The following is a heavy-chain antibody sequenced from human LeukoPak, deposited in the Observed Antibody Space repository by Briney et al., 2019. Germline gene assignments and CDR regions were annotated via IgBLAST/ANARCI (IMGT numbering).Heavy chain of an antibody. V-gene: IGHV4-34*01. CDR1: GGSFSGYY. D-gene: IGHD3-22*01. Sequence: SETLSLTCAVYGGSFSGYYWSWIRQPPGKGLEWIGEINHSGSTNYNPSLKSRVTISIDTSKNQFSLKLSSVTAADTAVYYCARLRTEYYYDSSGLVRWGQGTLVTVSS. CDR2: INHSGST. CDR3: ARLRTEYYYDSSGLVR. J-gene: IGHJ4*02.